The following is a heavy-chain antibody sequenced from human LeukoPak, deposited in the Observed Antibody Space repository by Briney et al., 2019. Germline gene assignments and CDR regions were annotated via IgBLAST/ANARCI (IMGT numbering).Heavy chain of an antibody. CDR3: AKGYSYGHYFDY. Sequence: GGSLRLSCAAPGFTFSSYGMHWVRQAPGKGLEWVAFIRYDGSNKYYADSVKGRFTISRDNSKNTLYLQMNSLRAEDTAVYYCAKGYSYGHYFDYWGQGTLVTVSS. D-gene: IGHD5-18*01. V-gene: IGHV3-30*02. CDR2: IRYDGSNK. J-gene: IGHJ4*02. CDR1: GFTFSSYG.